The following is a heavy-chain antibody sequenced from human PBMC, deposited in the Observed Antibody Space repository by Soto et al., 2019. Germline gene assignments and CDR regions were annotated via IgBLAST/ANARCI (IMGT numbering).Heavy chain of an antibody. CDR1: GFTFSSFA. J-gene: IGHJ4*02. CDR2: ISGSGGST. Sequence: EVQLLESGGGLVQPGGSLRLSCAASGFTFSSFALSWVRQAPGKGLEWVSAISGSGGSTYYADSVKGRFTISRDNSKNTLYLQMNSLRAEDTAVYYCAKRENGGGYDYLHYWGQGTLVTVSS. V-gene: IGHV3-23*01. CDR3: AKRENGGGYDYLHY. D-gene: IGHD5-12*01.